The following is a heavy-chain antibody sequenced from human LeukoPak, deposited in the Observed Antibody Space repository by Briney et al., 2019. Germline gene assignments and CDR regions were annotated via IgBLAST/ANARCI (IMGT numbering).Heavy chain of an antibody. Sequence: DSVKGRFTISRDNSQNTLYLQINSLRAEDTAVYYCTSYDILAGYHSPFDYRGQGTLVTVSS. V-gene: IGHV3-30*03. CDR3: TSYDILAGYHSPFDY. J-gene: IGHJ4*02. D-gene: IGHD3-9*01.